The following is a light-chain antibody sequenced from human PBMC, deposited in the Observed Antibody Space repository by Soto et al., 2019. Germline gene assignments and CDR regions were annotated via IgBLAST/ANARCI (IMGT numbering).Light chain of an antibody. CDR1: QGISSW. V-gene: IGKV1-12*01. J-gene: IGKJ5*01. CDR3: LQDYNYPIT. CDR2: AAS. Sequence: DIQMTQSPSSVSASVGDRVTITCRASQGISSWLAWYQQKPGKAPKLLIYAASSLQSGIPSRFSGSGSGTDFTLTISNLQPEDVATYYCLQDYNYPITFGQGTRLEIK.